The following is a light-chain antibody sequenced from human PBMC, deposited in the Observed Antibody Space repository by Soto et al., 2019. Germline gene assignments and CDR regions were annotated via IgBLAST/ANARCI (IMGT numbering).Light chain of an antibody. CDR2: RTS. Sequence: EIVMTQSPATLSVSPGERATLSCRASQSISSNLAWYQQKPGQAPRLLMFRTSSRATGFPARFSGSGSGTEFNLTISSLQSEDFAVYYCQQYGSSPITFGQGTRLEIK. V-gene: IGKV3-15*01. J-gene: IGKJ5*01. CDR3: QQYGSSPIT. CDR1: QSISSN.